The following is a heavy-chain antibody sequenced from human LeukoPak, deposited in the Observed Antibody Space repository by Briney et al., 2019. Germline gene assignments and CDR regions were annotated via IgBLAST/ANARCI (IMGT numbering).Heavy chain of an antibody. D-gene: IGHD2-21*01. V-gene: IGHV1-2*02. CDR3: ARGYSFFDY. CDR2: MNPNSGGT. CDR1: GYTFTGYY. J-gene: IGHJ4*02. Sequence: ASVKVSCTASGYTFTGYYMHWVRQAPGQGLEWMGWMNPNSGGTNYAQKFQGRVNMTRDTSISTAYMELSRLRSDDTAVYYCARGYSFFDYWGQGTLVTVSS.